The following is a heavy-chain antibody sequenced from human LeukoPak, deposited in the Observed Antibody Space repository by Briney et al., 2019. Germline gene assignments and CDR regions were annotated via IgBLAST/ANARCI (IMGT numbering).Heavy chain of an antibody. V-gene: IGHV1-2*02. CDR1: GYTFTGYY. D-gene: IGHD1-1*01. CDR2: IDSNIGGT. J-gene: IGHJ5*02. Sequence: ASVKVSCKASGYTFTGYYMHWVRQAPGQGLEWMGWIDSNIGGTNYAEKFQGRVTMTRDTSISTAFMELSRLTSDDTAVYYCAGDATGTTIRWFDPWGQGTLVTVSP. CDR3: AGDATGTTIRWFDP.